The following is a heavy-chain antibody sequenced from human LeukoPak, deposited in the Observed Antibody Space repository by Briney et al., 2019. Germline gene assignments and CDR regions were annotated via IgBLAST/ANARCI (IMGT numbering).Heavy chain of an antibody. CDR3: ARHLSGVTGYTYGRGIDY. D-gene: IGHD5-18*01. J-gene: IGHJ4*02. CDR2: INWNGGST. CDR1: GFTFDDYG. Sequence: GGSLRLSCAASGFTFDDYGMSWVRQAPGKGLEWVSGINWNGGSTGYADSVKGRFSISRDNAKNSLYLQMNSLRAEDTALYYCARHLSGVTGYTYGRGIDYWGQGTLVTVSS. V-gene: IGHV3-20*04.